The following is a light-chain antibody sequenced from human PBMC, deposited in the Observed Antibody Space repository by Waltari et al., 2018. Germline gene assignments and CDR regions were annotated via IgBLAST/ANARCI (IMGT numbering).Light chain of an antibody. J-gene: IGKJ1*01. CDR2: WAS. CDR1: QSVLYSSNHKNF. V-gene: IGKV4-1*01. Sequence: DIVMTQSPDSLSVSLGERATINCKSSQSVLYSSNHKNFLAWYQQKPGKPPKRLIYWASTRQSGVPDRFSGSGSGTDFTLTISSLQAEDVAVYYCQQYYSTPWTFGQGTKVETK. CDR3: QQYYSTPWT.